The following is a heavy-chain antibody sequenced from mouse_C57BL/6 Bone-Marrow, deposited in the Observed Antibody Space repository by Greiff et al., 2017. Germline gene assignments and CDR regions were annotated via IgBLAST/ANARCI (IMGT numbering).Heavy chain of an antibody. CDR2: IDPENGDT. CDR1: GFNIKDDY. V-gene: IGHV14-4*01. D-gene: IGHD1-1*01. Sequence: EVQLQQSGAELVRPGASVKLSCTASGFNIKDDYMHWVKQRPEQGLEWIGWIDPENGDTEYASKFQGKATITADTSSNTAYLQLSSLISEDTAVYYCTTYLYYYGSSSFAYWGQGTLVTVSA. J-gene: IGHJ3*01. CDR3: TTYLYYYGSSSFAY.